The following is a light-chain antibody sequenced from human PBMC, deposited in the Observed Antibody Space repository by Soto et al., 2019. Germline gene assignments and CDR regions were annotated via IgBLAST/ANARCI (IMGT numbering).Light chain of an antibody. V-gene: IGKV1-16*01. CDR3: QHYQRYPPA. CDR2: AAT. Sequence: IQMPPSPSSLSASVGDRVPITCRASHPININLVWFQQKPGQAPKSLIYAATNLHSGVPSRFSGSGGGTDFSLTISSLQPEDVATYYCQHYQRYPPAFGGGTKLEIK. CDR1: HPININ. J-gene: IGKJ4*01.